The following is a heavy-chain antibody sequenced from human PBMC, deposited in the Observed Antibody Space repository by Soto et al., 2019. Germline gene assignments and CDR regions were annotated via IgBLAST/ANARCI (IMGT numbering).Heavy chain of an antibody. CDR2: ISGSGGTT. CDR3: AKDLHYGSGTYSDSYLDY. Sequence: EVQLLESGGGLVQPGGSLRLSCGGSGFTFNSYAMTWVRQAPGKGLEWVSAISGSGGTTYYANSGKGRFTISRGQCKDTLYLQMNSLRTEDTAIYYCAKDLHYGSGTYSDSYLDYWGQGTLVTVSS. V-gene: IGHV3-23*01. CDR1: GFTFNSYA. D-gene: IGHD3-10*01. J-gene: IGHJ4*02.